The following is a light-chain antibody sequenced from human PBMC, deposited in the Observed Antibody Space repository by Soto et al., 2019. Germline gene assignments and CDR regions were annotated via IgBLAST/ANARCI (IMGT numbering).Light chain of an antibody. CDR2: DVS. CDR1: SSDVGGYNY. Sequence: QSALTQPRSVSGSPGQSVTISCTGTSSDVGGYNYVSWYQQHPGKAPKLMIYDVSKRPSGVPDRFSGSKSGNTASLTISGLQAEDEADKYCCSNSGSYTLVFGGGTKVPV. V-gene: IGLV2-11*01. J-gene: IGLJ2*01. CDR3: CSNSGSYTLV.